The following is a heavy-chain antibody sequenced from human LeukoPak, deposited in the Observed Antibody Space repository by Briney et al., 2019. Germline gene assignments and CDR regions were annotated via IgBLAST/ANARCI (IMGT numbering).Heavy chain of an antibody. J-gene: IGHJ3*02. CDR2: INPNSGGT. D-gene: IGHD2-8*01. V-gene: IGHV1-2*02. CDR3: ARDLGSIVLMVRFYAFDI. Sequence: ASVKVSCKASGYTFTCYYMHWVRQAPGQGLEWMGWINPNSGGTNYAQKFQGRVTMTRDTSISTAYMELSRLRSDDTAVYYCARDLGSIVLMVRFYAFDIWGQGTMVTVSS. CDR1: GYTFTCYY.